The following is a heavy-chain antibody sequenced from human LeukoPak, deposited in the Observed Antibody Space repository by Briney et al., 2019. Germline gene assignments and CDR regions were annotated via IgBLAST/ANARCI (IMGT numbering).Heavy chain of an antibody. CDR3: AKLDMITFGPLDY. D-gene: IGHD3-16*01. CDR2: ISGSGGST. V-gene: IGHV3-23*01. Sequence: GGSLRLSCAASGFTFSSYAMGWVLQAPGKGLEWVSAISGSGGSTYYADSVKGRFTISRDNSKNTLYLQMNSLRAEDTAVYYCAKLDMITFGPLDYWGQGTLVTVSS. CDR1: GFTFSSYA. J-gene: IGHJ4*02.